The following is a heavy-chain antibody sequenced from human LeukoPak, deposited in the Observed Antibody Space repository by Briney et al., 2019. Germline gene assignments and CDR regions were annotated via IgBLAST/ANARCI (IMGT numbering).Heavy chain of an antibody. CDR3: ARLCLYYYDSSGETAEYYFDY. CDR2: IYYSGST. CDR1: GGSISSYY. Sequence: SETLSLTSTVSGGSISSYYWSWIRQPPGKGLEWIGYIYYSGSTNYNPSLKSRVTISVDTSKNQFSLKLSSVSAADTAVYYCARLCLYYYDSSGETAEYYFDYWGQGTLVTVSS. V-gene: IGHV4-59*01. J-gene: IGHJ4*02. D-gene: IGHD3-22*01.